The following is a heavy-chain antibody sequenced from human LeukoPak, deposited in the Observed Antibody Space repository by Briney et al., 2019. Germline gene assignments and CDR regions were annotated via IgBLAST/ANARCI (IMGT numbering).Heavy chain of an antibody. J-gene: IGHJ4*02. Sequence: SETLSLTCTVSGGSISSSSYYWGWMRQPPGKGLEWIGSIYYSGSTHHNPSVKTRVTISVDTSKHQFSLKLSSVTAADTAVYYCASAFSVGAMGYWGQGTLVTVSS. V-gene: IGHV4-39*07. CDR3: ASAFSVGAMGY. CDR2: IYYSGST. CDR1: GGSISSSSYY. D-gene: IGHD1-26*01.